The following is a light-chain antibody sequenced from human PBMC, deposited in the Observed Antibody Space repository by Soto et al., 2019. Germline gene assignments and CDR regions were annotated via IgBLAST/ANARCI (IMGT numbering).Light chain of an antibody. V-gene: IGKV1-5*01. CDR3: QQYDVHPKT. J-gene: IGKJ1*01. Sequence: DIQSTQSPSTLSASVGDRVTITCRASENIKNWLAWYQQTAVKAPKVLISDASRLEAGVPSRFSGSGSGTDFTLTITSMQTDDFGNYYCQQYDVHPKTFGQGTKLDIK. CDR2: DAS. CDR1: ENIKNW.